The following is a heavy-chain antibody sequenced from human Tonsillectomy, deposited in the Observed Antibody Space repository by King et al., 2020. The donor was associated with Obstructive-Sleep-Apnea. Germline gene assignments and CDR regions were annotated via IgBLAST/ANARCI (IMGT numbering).Heavy chain of an antibody. D-gene: IGHD3-10*01. CDR2: ISYDGNNK. V-gene: IGHV3-30*18. CDR1: GFTFSSYG. J-gene: IGHJ6*02. Sequence: VQLVESGGGVVQPGRSLRLSCAASGFTFSSYGMHWVRQAPGKGLEWVAVISYDGNNKYYADSVKGRFTISRDNSKNTLYLQLNSLRAEDTAVYYCAKVPITMVRGVILNYGMDVWGQGTTVTVSS. CDR3: AKVPITMVRGVILNYGMDV.